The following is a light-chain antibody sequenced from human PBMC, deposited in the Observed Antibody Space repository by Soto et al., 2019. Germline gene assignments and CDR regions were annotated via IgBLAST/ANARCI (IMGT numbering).Light chain of an antibody. J-gene: IGKJ1*01. Sequence: DIQMTQSPSSLSASVGDRVTITCRASQSISSYLNWYQQKPGKAPKLLIYAASSWQSGVPSRFSGSGSGTDFPLTISSLQPEDFATYYCQQSYSTPWTFGQGTKVEIK. CDR1: QSISSY. CDR3: QQSYSTPWT. CDR2: AAS. V-gene: IGKV1-39*01.